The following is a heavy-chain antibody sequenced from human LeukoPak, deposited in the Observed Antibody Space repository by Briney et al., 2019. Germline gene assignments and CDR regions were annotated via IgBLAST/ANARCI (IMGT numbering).Heavy chain of an antibody. CDR3: ARGASSTIIDY. CDR2: ICVRGAVT. CDR1: GFTFSRYA. D-gene: IGHD2-2*01. V-gene: IGHV3-23*01. J-gene: IGHJ4*02. Sequence: GGSLGLSCAASGFTFSRYAMSWVRQAPGKGLECVSSICVRGAVTYYADSVKRPFSFSRDNSKNTLYLQMNSLRAEDTAVYYCARGASSTIIDYWGQGTLVTVSS.